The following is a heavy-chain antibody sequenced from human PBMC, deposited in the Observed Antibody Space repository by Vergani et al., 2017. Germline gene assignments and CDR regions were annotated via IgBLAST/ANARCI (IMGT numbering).Heavy chain of an antibody. CDR3: AKGPRCSSISCYTAWFDP. J-gene: IGHJ5*02. D-gene: IGHD2-2*02. Sequence: EVQLLESGGGLVQPGGSLRLSCAASGFTFSSYAMSWVRQAPGKGLEWVSAISGSGGSTYYADSVKGRFTISRDNSKNTLYLQMNSLRAEDTAVYYCAKGPRCSSISCYTAWFDPWGQGTLVTVSS. CDR1: GFTFSSYA. V-gene: IGHV3-23*01. CDR2: ISGSGGST.